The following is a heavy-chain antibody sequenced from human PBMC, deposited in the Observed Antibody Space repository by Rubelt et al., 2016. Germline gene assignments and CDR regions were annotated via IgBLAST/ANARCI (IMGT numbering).Heavy chain of an antibody. CDR1: GDSVSTNSAA. CDR2: TYYRSKWYN. D-gene: IGHD6-13*01. CDR3: ARSQGAGIAGWFDP. V-gene: IGHV6-1*01. J-gene: IGHJ5*02. Sequence: QVHLQQSGPGLVKPSQTLSLTCAISGDSVSTNSAAWNWIRQSPSRGLEWLGRTYYRSKWYNDYALSVKSRIIINPDTSKNQFSLQLNSVTPEDKAGYYCARSQGAGIAGWFDPWGQGTLVTVSS.